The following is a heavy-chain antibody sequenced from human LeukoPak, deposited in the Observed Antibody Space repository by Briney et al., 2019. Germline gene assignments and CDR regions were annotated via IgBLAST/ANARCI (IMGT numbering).Heavy chain of an antibody. CDR2: IYYSGST. V-gene: IGHV4-30-4*01. D-gene: IGHD6-19*01. J-gene: IGHJ4*02. CDR3: ARLLAVAARRPIDY. Sequence: PSETLSLTCTVSGSSISSGDYYWSWIRQPPGKGLEWIGYIYYSGSTYYNPSLKSRVTISVDTSKNQFSLKLSSVTAADTAVYYCARLLAVAARRPIDYWGQGTLVTVSS. CDR1: GSSISSGDYY.